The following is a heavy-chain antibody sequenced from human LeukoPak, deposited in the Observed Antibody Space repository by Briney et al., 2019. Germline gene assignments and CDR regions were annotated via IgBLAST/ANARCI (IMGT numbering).Heavy chain of an antibody. J-gene: IGHJ6*03. CDR1: GGSVSSYY. V-gene: IGHV4-4*07. CDR2: ILTSGTT. Sequence: PSETLSLTCSVSGGSVSSYYWTWVRQSAAKGLEWIGRILTSGTTNFNPSLKSRVTMSVDTSKNQFSLKLSSVTAADTAVYYCATDRYYYMDVWGKGTTVTVSS. CDR3: ATDRYYYMDV.